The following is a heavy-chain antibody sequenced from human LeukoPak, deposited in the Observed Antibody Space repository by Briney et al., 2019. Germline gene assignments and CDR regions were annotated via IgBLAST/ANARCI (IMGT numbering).Heavy chain of an antibody. Sequence: ASVKVSCKASGYTFTGYYMHWVRQAPGQGLEWMGWINPNSGGTNYAQKFQGRVTMTRDTSISTAYMELSRLRSDDTAVYYCARGTPAPWYYYDSSGYSTPDYRGQGTLVTVSS. V-gene: IGHV1-2*02. CDR1: GYTFTGYY. D-gene: IGHD3-22*01. CDR2: INPNSGGT. CDR3: ARGTPAPWYYYDSSGYSTPDY. J-gene: IGHJ4*02.